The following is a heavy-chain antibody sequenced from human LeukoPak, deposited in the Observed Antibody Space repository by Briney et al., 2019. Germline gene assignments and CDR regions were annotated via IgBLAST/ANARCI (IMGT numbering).Heavy chain of an antibody. CDR1: GFTFSSYG. CDR2: IWYDGSNK. V-gene: IGHV3-33*01. J-gene: IGHJ4*02. CDR3: AREGSAAGLFY. D-gene: IGHD6-13*01. Sequence: GGSLRLSCAASGFTFSSYGMHWVRQAPGKGLEWVAVIWYDGSNKYYADSVKGRFTISRDNPKNTLYLQMNSLRAEDTAVYYCAREGSAAGLFYWGQGTLVTVSS.